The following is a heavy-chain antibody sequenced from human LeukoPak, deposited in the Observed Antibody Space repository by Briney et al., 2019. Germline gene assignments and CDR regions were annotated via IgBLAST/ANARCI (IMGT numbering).Heavy chain of an antibody. D-gene: IGHD5-12*01. V-gene: IGHV3-48*01. J-gene: IGHJ4*02. CDR3: ARGDSGYVVDY. CDR1: GFTFSSYS. CDR2: ISSSSSTI. Sequence: GGSPRLSCAASGFTFSSYSMNWVRQAPGKGLEWVSYISSSSSTIYYADSVKGRFTISRDNAKNSLYLQMNSLRAEDTAVYYCARGDSGYVVDYWGQGTLVTVSS.